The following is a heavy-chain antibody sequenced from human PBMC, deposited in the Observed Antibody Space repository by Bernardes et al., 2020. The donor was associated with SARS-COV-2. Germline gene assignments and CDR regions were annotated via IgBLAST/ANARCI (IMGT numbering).Heavy chain of an antibody. CDR3: AKDLHYYTALDY. CDR2: IGSDGST. Sequence: GGSLRLSCAASAFPFSSYAMAWVRQAPEKGLEWISGIGSDGSTHYADSVKGRFTISRDNSKNTLYLQMNSLRAEDTALYYCAKDLHYYTALDYWGQGTLVTVSS. CDR1: AFPFSSYA. V-gene: IGHV3-23*01. J-gene: IGHJ4*02. D-gene: IGHD1-26*01.